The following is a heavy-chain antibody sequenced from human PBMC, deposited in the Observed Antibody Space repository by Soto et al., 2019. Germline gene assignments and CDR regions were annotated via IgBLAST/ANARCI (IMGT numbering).Heavy chain of an antibody. CDR3: AKRRGVVGGSEHPFFEY. J-gene: IGHJ4*02. Sequence: QVQLVESGGGVVQPGKSLRLSCAASGFIFSNYGMHWVRQAPGKGLEWVALISFDGKNRNYADSVKGRFTIYRDNPKNTLYLEMNSLRPEDTAFYYCAKRRGVVGGSEHPFFEYWGQGTLVTVSS. D-gene: IGHD2-15*01. CDR1: GFIFSNYG. V-gene: IGHV3-30*18. CDR2: ISFDGKNR.